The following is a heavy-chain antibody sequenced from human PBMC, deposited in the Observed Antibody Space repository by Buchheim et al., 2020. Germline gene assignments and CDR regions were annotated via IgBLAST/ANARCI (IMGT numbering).Heavy chain of an antibody. CDR3: ARTYNYGPYYFDY. CDR2: IYYSGST. CDR1: GDSISTYY. Sequence: QVQLQESGPGLVKPSETLSLTCTVSGDSISTYYWSWIRQPPGNGLEWIGYIYYSGSTNYNPSLKSRVTVSLDMSNNQFSPKLSSVTAADTAVYYCARTYNYGPYYFDYWGQGTL. D-gene: IGHD5-18*01. V-gene: IGHV4-59*01. J-gene: IGHJ4*02.